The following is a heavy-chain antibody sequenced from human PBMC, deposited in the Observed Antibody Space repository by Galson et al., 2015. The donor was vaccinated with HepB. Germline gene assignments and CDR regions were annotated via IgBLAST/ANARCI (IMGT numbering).Heavy chain of an antibody. CDR2: IYYSGST. J-gene: IGHJ6*02. CDR3: ARAPPVYDILTGYYTNYGMDV. D-gene: IGHD3-9*01. V-gene: IGHV4-59*01. CDR1: GGSISSYY. Sequence: LSLTCTVSGGSISSYYWSWIRQPPGTGLEWIGYIYYSGSTNYNPSLKSRVTISVDTSKNQFSLKLSSVTAADTAVYYCARAPPVYDILTGYYTNYGMDVWGQGTTVTVSS.